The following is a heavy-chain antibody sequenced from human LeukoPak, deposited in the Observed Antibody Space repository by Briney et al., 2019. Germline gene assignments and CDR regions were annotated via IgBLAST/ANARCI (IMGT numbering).Heavy chain of an antibody. Sequence: ASAKVSCKASGYTFTSYYMHWVRQAPGQGLEWMGIINPSGGSTSYAQKFQGRVTMTRDTSTSTVYMELSSLRSEDTAVYYCARVVGDVYGGNSGFGAFDIWGQGTMVTVSS. CDR1: GYTFTSYY. CDR2: INPSGGST. CDR3: ARVVGDVYGGNSGFGAFDI. J-gene: IGHJ3*02. D-gene: IGHD4-23*01. V-gene: IGHV1-46*01.